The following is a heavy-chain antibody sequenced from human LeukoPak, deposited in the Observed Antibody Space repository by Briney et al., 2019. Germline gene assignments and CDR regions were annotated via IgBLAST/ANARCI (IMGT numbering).Heavy chain of an antibody. CDR3: AKAPYGLNWFDP. D-gene: IGHD3/OR15-3a*01. J-gene: IGHJ5*02. CDR1: GFTFSSYA. Sequence: GGSLRLSCAASGFTFSSYAMSWVRQAPGKGLGWVSAISGSGGSTYYADSMKGRFTIYRDNSKNTLYLQMNSLRAEDSAVYYCAKAPYGLNWFDPWGQGTLVTVSS. CDR2: ISGSGGST. V-gene: IGHV3-23*01.